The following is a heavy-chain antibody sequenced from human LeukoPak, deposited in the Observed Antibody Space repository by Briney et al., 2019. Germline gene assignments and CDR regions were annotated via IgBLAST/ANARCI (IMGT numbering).Heavy chain of an antibody. D-gene: IGHD2-15*01. J-gene: IGHJ6*03. CDR1: GGTFSSYA. Sequence: SVKVSCKASGGTFSSYAISWVRQAPGQGLEWMGGIIPIFGTANYAQKFQCRVTITTDESTSTAYMELSSLRSEDTAVYYCARGARLGGSYYYYYYMDVWGKGTTVTVSS. CDR3: ARGARLGGSYYYYYYMDV. V-gene: IGHV1-69*05. CDR2: IIPIFGTA.